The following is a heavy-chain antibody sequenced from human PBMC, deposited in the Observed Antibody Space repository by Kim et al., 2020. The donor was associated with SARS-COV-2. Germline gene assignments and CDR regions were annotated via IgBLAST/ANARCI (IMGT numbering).Heavy chain of an antibody. CDR2: IGGSGKT. CDR3: ARDEYGGYSGSLWFDP. J-gene: IGHJ5*02. V-gene: IGHV3-23*01. Sequence: GGSLRLSCEASGFVFRNYGMTWVRQTPGKGLQWVSSIGGSGKTSYADSAKGRFTISRDNSRNTLDLQMKSLSVEDTAVYYCARDEYGGYSGSLWFDPRG. CDR1: GFVFRNYG. D-gene: IGHD5-12*01.